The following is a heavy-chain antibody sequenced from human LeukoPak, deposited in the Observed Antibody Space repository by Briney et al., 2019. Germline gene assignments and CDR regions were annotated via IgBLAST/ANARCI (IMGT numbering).Heavy chain of an antibody. D-gene: IGHD3-10*01. CDR3: ARDRGGSGSYYIWGDYYYMDV. CDR2: IYTSGST. CDR1: GGSISSYY. Sequence: SETLSLTCTVSGGSISSYYWSWIRQPAGKGLEWIGRIYTSGSTNYNPSLKSRVTMSVDTSKNQFSLKLSSVTAADTAVYYCARDRGGSGSYYIWGDYYYMDVWGKGTTVTISS. J-gene: IGHJ6*03. V-gene: IGHV4-4*07.